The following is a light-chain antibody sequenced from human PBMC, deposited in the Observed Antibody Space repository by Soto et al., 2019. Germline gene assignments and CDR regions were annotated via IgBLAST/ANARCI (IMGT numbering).Light chain of an antibody. CDR2: DAS. J-gene: IGKJ5*01. Sequence: EIVLTQSPATLSLSPGERANLSCRASQFINSYLAWYRQKPGQAPRLLIYDASNSATGIPDRFSGGAAAAFFPLTISSLEAEYFAVYYCQRRSNLPPTFGQGTRLEIK. CDR1: QFINSY. CDR3: QRRSNLPPT. V-gene: IGKV3-11*01.